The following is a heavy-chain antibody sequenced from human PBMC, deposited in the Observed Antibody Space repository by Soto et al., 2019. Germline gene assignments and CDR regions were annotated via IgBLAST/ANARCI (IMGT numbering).Heavy chain of an antibody. V-gene: IGHV3-15*01. CDR1: GFTFSNAW. D-gene: IGHD6-13*01. CDR3: TTDSSSWYAFDI. Sequence: GGSLRLSCAASGFTFSNAWMSWVRQAPGKGLEWVGRIKSKTDGGTTDYAAPVKGRFTISRDDSKNTLYLQMNSVKTEDTAVYYCTTDSSSWYAFDIWGQGTMVTVSS. J-gene: IGHJ3*02. CDR2: IKSKTDGGTT.